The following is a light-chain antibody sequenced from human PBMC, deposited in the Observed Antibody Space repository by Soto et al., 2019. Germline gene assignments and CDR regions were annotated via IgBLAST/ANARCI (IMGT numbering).Light chain of an antibody. CDR2: GVS. CDR3: HHYGSSPYT. Sequence: EIVLTQSPGTLSLSPGERATLSCRASQSLSGNYLAWYQQKPGQAPRLLIFGVSSRATGIPDRFSGSGSGTDFTLTINRLEPEDFAVYYCHHYGSSPYTFGLGTNLEIK. J-gene: IGKJ2*01. V-gene: IGKV3-20*01. CDR1: QSLSGNY.